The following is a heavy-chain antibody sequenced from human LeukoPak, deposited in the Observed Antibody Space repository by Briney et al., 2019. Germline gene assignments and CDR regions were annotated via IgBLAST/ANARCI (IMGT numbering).Heavy chain of an antibody. CDR2: IYYSGST. J-gene: IGHJ5*02. Sequence: SETLSLTCTVSGGSISSGSYYWGWIRQPPGKGLEWIGSIYYSGSTYYNPSLKSRVTISVDTSKNQFSLKLTSVTAADTAVYYCAIETAKYTSSLDWFDPWGQGTLVTVS. CDR3: AIETAKYTSSLDWFDP. CDR1: GGSISSGSYY. V-gene: IGHV4-39*02. D-gene: IGHD6-13*01.